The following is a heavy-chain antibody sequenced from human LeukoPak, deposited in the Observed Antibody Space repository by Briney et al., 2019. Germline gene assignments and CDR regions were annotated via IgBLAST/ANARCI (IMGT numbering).Heavy chain of an antibody. D-gene: IGHD1-26*01. CDR3: SREVGGSYWDY. CDR2: IRSKVYGRTT. J-gene: IGHJ4*02. Sequence: PGGSLRLSCTASGFTLDYYTMSWFRQAPGMGLEWVGLIRSKVYGRTTEHAASVRGRFTISRDDSKSIVYLQMNSLKNEDTALYYCSREVGGSYWDYWGQGNQVTVSS. CDR1: GFTLDYYT. V-gene: IGHV3-49*03.